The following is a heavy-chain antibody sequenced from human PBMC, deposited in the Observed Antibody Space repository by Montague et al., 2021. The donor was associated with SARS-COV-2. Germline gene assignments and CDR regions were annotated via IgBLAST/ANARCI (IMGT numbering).Heavy chain of an antibody. V-gene: IGHV4-39*07. Sequence: SETLSLTCTVSGGSIRSTTFYWGWIRQSPGKGLEWIGNIYEGDTTYSNPSLKSRVAISLDTPNNQFSLKITSLIVADTAIYYCVTPGKTAVAGQFDYWGPGIMVTVSS. CDR1: GGSIRSTTFY. CDR3: VTPGKTAVAGQFDY. CDR2: IYEGDTT. D-gene: IGHD6-19*01. J-gene: IGHJ4*02.